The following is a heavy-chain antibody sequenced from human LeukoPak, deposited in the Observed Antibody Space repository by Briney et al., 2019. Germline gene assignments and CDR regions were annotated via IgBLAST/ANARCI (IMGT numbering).Heavy chain of an antibody. CDR3: ARSAVRGVRPYYYYGMDV. Sequence: GESLQISCKGSGYSFTSYWIGWVRQMPGKGLEWMGIIHPGDSDTRYSPSFQGQVTISADKSISTAYLQWSSLKASDTAMYYCARSAVRGVRPYYYYGMDVWGQGTTVTVSS. V-gene: IGHV5-51*01. J-gene: IGHJ6*02. D-gene: IGHD3-10*01. CDR2: IHPGDSDT. CDR1: GYSFTSYW.